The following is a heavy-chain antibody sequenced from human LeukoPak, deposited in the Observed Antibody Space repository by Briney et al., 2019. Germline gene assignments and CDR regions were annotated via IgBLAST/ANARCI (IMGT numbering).Heavy chain of an antibody. CDR1: GFTFSSYG. CDR2: ISNDGSKI. V-gene: IGHV3-30*19. CDR3: AQDRGGEQQLIQGFAY. D-gene: IGHD6-13*01. J-gene: IGHJ4*02. Sequence: GGSLRLSCAASGFTFSSYGMHWVRQAPGKGLEWVAVISNDGSKIYYTDSVRGRFTISRDNLKNTLYLQMNSLRTEDTAVYYCAQDRGGEQQLIQGFAYWGQGTLVTVSS.